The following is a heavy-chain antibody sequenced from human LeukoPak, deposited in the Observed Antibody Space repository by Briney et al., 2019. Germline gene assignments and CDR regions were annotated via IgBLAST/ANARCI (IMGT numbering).Heavy chain of an antibody. J-gene: IGHJ5*02. V-gene: IGHV1-2*02. CDR1: GGTFSSYA. Sequence: ASVKVSCKASGGTFSSYAISWVRQAPGQGLDWMGWINPNSGGTNYAQKFQGRVTMTRDTSISTAYMELSRLRSDDTAVYYCARLTNAWGQGTLVTVSS. CDR3: ARLTNA. CDR2: INPNSGGT.